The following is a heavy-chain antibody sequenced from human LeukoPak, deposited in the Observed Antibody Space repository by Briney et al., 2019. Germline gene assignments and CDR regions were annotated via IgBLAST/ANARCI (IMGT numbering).Heavy chain of an antibody. Sequence: SETLSLTCTVSGGSISSYYWSWIRQPPGKGLEWIGYIYHSGSTNYNPSLKSRVTMSGDTSKNQFSLKLDSVTAADTAVYYCARGYCSIANCYSVWFDSWGQGTLVTVSS. CDR2: IYHSGST. V-gene: IGHV4-59*01. CDR1: GGSISSYY. D-gene: IGHD2-2*01. CDR3: ARGYCSIANCYSVWFDS. J-gene: IGHJ5*01.